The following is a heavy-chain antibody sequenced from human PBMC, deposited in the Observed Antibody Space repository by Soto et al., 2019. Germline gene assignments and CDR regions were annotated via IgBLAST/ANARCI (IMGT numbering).Heavy chain of an antibody. V-gene: IGHV1-8*01. CDR1: GYTFTSYD. CDR3: ATEVVPAAGSDY. CDR2: MNPNSGNT. J-gene: IGHJ4*02. Sequence: QVQLVQSGAEVKKPGASVKVSCKASGYTFTSYDINCVRQATGQGLEWMGWMNPNSGNTGYAQKFQGRVTMTRNTSISTAYMELSSLRSEDTAVYYCATEVVPAAGSDYWGQGTLVTVSS. D-gene: IGHD2-2*01.